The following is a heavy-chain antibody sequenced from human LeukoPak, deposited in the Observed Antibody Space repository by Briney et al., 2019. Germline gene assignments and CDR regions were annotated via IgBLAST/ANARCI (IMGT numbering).Heavy chain of an antibody. CDR1: GFTFSSYG. D-gene: IGHD2-21*01. CDR3: ARASLFLPPFDAFDI. V-gene: IGHV3-20*04. J-gene: IGHJ3*02. Sequence: GGSLRLSCAASGFTFSSYGMSWVRQAPGKGLEWVSGINWNGGSTDYADSVKGRFTISRDNAKNSLYLQMNSLRAEDTALYYCARASLFLPPFDAFDIWGQGTMVTVSS. CDR2: INWNGGST.